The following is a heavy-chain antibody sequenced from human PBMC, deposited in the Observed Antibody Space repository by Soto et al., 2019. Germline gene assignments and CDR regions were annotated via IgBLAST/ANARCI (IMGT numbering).Heavy chain of an antibody. V-gene: IGHV3-30*01. CDR2: VSYDGSHK. J-gene: IGHJ4*02. D-gene: IGHD3-9*01. CDR3: ARETGLVLDY. CDR1: GFTFRSHA. Sequence: QVQLVESGGGVVQPGRSLTLSCAASGFTFRSHAMHWVRQAPGKGLEWVGVVSYDGSHKFYAVSVKGRFTISRDNSKNIVFLQVNSPATEDTAVYYCARETGLVLDYWCQGTAVTVSS.